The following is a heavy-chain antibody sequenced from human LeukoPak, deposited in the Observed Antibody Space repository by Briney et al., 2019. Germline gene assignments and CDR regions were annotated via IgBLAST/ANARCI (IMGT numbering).Heavy chain of an antibody. CDR2: ISNTGGTA. J-gene: IGHJ4*02. Sequence: GGSLRLSCAASGFTFSSYGMSWVRQAPGKGLGWVSHISNTGGTAYYADSVKGRFTISRDNSKNTLYLQMSSLRAEDTAVYYCARAPAGREFDYWGQGTLVTVSS. CDR1: GFTFSSYG. V-gene: IGHV3-23*01. D-gene: IGHD2-2*01. CDR3: ARAPAGREFDY.